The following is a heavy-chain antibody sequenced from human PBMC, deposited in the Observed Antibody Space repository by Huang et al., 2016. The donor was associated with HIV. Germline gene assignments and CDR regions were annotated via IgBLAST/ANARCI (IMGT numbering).Heavy chain of an antibody. CDR2: ISYDGSSK. CDR3: AKDGRGSGTYYDYFEY. D-gene: IGHD1-26*01. Sequence: QVQLVESGGGVVQPGRSLRLSCAAFGFTFNKFDMHWVRQAPGKVLEWVAIISYDGSSKYHADYVKGRFTISRDKSKNTVYLQMNSLRVEDTAVYYCAKDGRGSGTYYDYFEYWGQGTLVTVSS. CDR1: GFTFNKFD. J-gene: IGHJ4*02. V-gene: IGHV3-30*18.